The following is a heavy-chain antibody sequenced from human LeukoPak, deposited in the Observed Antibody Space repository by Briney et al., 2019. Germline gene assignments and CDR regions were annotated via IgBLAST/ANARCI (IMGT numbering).Heavy chain of an antibody. J-gene: IGHJ4*02. Sequence: GGSLRLSCAASGFTFSSYGMHWVRQAPGKGLEWVAFIRYDGSNKYYADSVKGRFTISRDDSKNTLYLQMNSLRAEDTAVYYCARIGPRGFDYWGQGTLVTVSS. CDR3: ARIGPRGFDY. V-gene: IGHV3-30*02. CDR1: GFTFSSYG. CDR2: IRYDGSNK. D-gene: IGHD3-16*01.